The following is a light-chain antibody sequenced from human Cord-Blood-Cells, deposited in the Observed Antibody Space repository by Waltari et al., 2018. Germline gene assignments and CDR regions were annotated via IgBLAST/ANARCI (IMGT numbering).Light chain of an antibody. J-gene: IGLJ1*01. Sequence: SYVLTQPPSVSVAPGKTARITCGGNNIGSKSVHWYQQKPGQAPVLVIYYDSDRPSGIPERCSGSNSGNTATLTISRVEAGDEADYYCQVWDSRSDHYVFGTGTKVTVL. V-gene: IGLV3-21*04. CDR2: YDS. CDR3: QVWDSRSDHYV. CDR1: NIGSKS.